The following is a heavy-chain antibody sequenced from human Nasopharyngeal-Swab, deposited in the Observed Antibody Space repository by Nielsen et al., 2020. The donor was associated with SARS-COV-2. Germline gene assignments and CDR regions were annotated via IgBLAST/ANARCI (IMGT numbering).Heavy chain of an antibody. Sequence: SETLSLTCAVYGGSFSGYYWSWIRQPPGKGLGWIGEINHSGSTNYNPSLKSRVTISVDTSKNQFSLKLNSVTAADTAVYYCARGIVVDSSSWYPSYFDYWGQGTLVTVSS. CDR2: INHSGST. V-gene: IGHV4-34*01. CDR1: GGSFSGYY. D-gene: IGHD6-13*01. J-gene: IGHJ4*02. CDR3: ARGIVVDSSSWYPSYFDY.